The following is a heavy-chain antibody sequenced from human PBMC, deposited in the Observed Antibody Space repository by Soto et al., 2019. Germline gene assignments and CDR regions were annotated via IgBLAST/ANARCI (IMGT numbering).Heavy chain of an antibody. CDR3: ASLYSSGWYFDY. J-gene: IGHJ4*02. D-gene: IGHD6-19*01. Sequence: GGSLRLSCAASGFTFSSYWMTWVRQAPGKGLEWVANIKHDGSEKYYVDSVKGRFTISRDNAKKSLYLQMNSLRAEDTAVYYCASLYSSGWYFDYWGQGTLVTVSS. CDR2: IKHDGSEK. V-gene: IGHV3-7*01. CDR1: GFTFSSYW.